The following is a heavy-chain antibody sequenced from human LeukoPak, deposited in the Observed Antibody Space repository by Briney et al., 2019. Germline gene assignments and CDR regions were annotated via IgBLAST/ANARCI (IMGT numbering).Heavy chain of an antibody. V-gene: IGHV3-30-3*01. CDR2: ISYGGSNK. J-gene: IGHJ6*02. CDR3: ARDLTMDV. CDR1: GFTFSSYA. Sequence: GGSLRLSCAASGFTFSSYAMHWVRQAPGEGREGVAVISYGGSNKYYADSVKGRFTISRDNSKNTLYLQMNSLRAEDTAVYYCARDLTMDVWGQGTTVTVSS.